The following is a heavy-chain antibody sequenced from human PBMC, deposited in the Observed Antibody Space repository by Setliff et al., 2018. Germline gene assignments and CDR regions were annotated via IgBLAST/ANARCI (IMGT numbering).Heavy chain of an antibody. D-gene: IGHD3-3*01. Sequence: SETLSLTCTVSGDSIRSYYRSWVRQPPGRGLEWIGYIYYTGSSNYNPSLKSRVTISLDTPKNQFSLSLSSVTAADTAVYYCARMSGFQYMDVWGKGTTVTVSS. CDR1: GDSIRSYY. V-gene: IGHV4-59*08. CDR2: IYYTGSS. CDR3: ARMSGFQYMDV. J-gene: IGHJ6*03.